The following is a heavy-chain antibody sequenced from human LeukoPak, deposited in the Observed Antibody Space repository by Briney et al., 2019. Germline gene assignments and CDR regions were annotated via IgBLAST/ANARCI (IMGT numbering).Heavy chain of an antibody. D-gene: IGHD3-10*01. V-gene: IGHV3-23*01. CDR2: FNDTGSST. Sequence: GGSLRLSCVASGFDFSSHAMTWVRQAPGKGLEWVSSFNDTGSSTYYADSVRGRFTISRDNSKNTLYLQMTNLRAEDTAVYFCAKDLLRIYWRTFDSWGQGALVIVSS. CDR3: AKDLLRIYWRTFDS. J-gene: IGHJ4*02. CDR1: GFDFSSHA.